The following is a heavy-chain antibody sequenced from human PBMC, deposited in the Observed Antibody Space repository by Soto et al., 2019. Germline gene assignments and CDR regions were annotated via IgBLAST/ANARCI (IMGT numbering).Heavy chain of an antibody. D-gene: IGHD3-9*01. CDR2: IYYSGST. CDR3: AVDLPGYSVDY. V-gene: IGHV4-31*03. CDR1: GGSISSGGYY. Sequence: QVQLQESGPGLVKPSQTLSLTCTVSGGSISSGGYYWSWIRQHPGKGLEWIGYIYYSGSTYYNPSLKSRVTISVDTSKNQFSRKLSSMTDADTAVYYCAVDLPGYSVDYWGQGTLVTVSS. J-gene: IGHJ4*02.